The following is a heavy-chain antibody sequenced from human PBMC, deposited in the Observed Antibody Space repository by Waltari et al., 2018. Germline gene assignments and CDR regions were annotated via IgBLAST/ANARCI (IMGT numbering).Heavy chain of an antibody. CDR3: ARANYYDFWSGYYNYYYYYMDV. Sequence: QVQLQESGPGLVKPSETLSLTCTVSGGSISRYYWSWIRQPPGKGREGIGYIYYSGSTNYNPSLKSRVTISVDTSKNQFSLKLSSVTAADTAVYYCARANYYDFWSGYYNYYYYYMDVWGKGTTVTVSS. D-gene: IGHD3-3*01. J-gene: IGHJ6*03. V-gene: IGHV4-59*01. CDR1: GGSISRYY. CDR2: IYYSGST.